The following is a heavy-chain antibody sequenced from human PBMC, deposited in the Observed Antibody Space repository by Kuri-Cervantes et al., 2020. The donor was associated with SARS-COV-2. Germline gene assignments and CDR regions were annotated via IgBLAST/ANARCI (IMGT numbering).Heavy chain of an antibody. J-gene: IGHJ4*02. V-gene: IGHV3-30*04. CDR1: GFTFSSYA. CDR3: ARDLYGVLYYFDY. CDR2: ISCNGSNI. D-gene: IGHD4-17*01. Sequence: GESLKISCAASGFTFSSYAMHWVRQAPGRGLEWVAVISCNGSNIYYADSVKGRFTISRDNSKNTLYLQMNSLRAEDTAVYYCARDLYGVLYYFDYWGQGTLVTVSS.